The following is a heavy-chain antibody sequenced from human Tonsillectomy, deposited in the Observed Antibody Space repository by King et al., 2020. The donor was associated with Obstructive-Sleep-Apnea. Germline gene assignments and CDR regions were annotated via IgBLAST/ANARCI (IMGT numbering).Heavy chain of an antibody. CDR3: AREISPGAIDY. CDR2: IKEDGSEK. D-gene: IGHD1-1*01. CDR1: GCIFSFFS. V-gene: IGHV3-7*01. J-gene: IGHJ4*02. Sequence: VQLVESGGGLVQPGGSLRLSCAASGCIFSFFSMSWVRQAPGKGLEWVANIKEDGSEKYYVDSVKGRFTISRDNAKNSLFLQMNSLRAEDTAVYYCAREISPGAIDYWGQGTLVSVSS.